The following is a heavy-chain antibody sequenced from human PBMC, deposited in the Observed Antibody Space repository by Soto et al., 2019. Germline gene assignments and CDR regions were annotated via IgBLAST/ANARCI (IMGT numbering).Heavy chain of an antibody. Sequence: QVQLVQSGAEVKKPGSSVKVSCKASGGTFSSYTISWVRQAPGQGLEWMGRIIPILGIANYAQKFQGRVTITADKSTSTAYMELSSLRSEDTAVYYCARVGQGVAASPDYWGQGTLVTVSS. D-gene: IGHD6-19*01. V-gene: IGHV1-69*02. CDR1: GGTFSSYT. J-gene: IGHJ4*02. CDR3: ARVGQGVAASPDY. CDR2: IIPILGIA.